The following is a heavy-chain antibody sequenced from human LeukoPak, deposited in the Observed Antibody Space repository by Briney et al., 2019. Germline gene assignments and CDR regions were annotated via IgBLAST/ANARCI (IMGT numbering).Heavy chain of an antibody. CDR2: VYAGGST. V-gene: IGHV3-53*01. D-gene: IGHD4-17*01. J-gene: IGHJ6*02. CDR1: GFTVSNNY. Sequence: GGSLRLSCAASGFTVSNNYMSWVRQSPGKGLEWVSTVYAGGSTYYADSVEGRFTISRDTSKNTLYLQVNSLRGEGTAVYFCARGTVTSSPPYYYGMDVWGQGTTVTVSS. CDR3: ARGTVTSSPPYYYGMDV.